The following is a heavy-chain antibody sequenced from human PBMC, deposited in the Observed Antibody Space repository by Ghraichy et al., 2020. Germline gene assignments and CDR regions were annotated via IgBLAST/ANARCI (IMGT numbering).Heavy chain of an antibody. V-gene: IGHV4-4*07. CDR2: IYTSGST. J-gene: IGHJ5*02. CDR1: GGSISSYY. CDR3: ARARIVVVPAAKGYWFDP. Sequence: SETLSLTCTVSGGSISSYYWSWIRQPAGKGLEWIGRIYTSGSTNYNPSLKSRVTMSVDTSKNQFSLKLSSVTAADTAVYYCARARIVVVPAAKGYWFDPWGQGTLVTVSS. D-gene: IGHD2-2*01.